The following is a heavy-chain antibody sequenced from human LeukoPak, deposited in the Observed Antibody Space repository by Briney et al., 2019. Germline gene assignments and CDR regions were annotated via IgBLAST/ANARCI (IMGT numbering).Heavy chain of an antibody. D-gene: IGHD5-12*01. CDR2: IYHSGST. J-gene: IGHJ4*02. CDR1: GYSISSGYY. Sequence: SETLSLTCTVSGYSISSGYYWGWIRQPPGKGLEWIGSIYHSGSTYYNPSLKSRVTISVDTSKNQFSLKLGSLTAAATAVYCCARDHPTVGATIHFDYWGQGTLVTVSS. V-gene: IGHV4-38-2*02. CDR3: ARDHPTVGATIHFDY.